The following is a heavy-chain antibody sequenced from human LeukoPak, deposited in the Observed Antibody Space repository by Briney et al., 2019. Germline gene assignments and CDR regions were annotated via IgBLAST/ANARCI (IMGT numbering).Heavy chain of an antibody. CDR2: IHYTGST. Sequence: PSETLSLTCAVSGVSISGYYWSWIRQPPGKGLQFIGYIHYTGSTNYNPSLVSRITLSVDTSKKQLSLKLRSVTTADSAVYYCATLSKDTVVHPAAIAHYLDYWGQGTLVTVSS. CDR1: GVSISGYY. J-gene: IGHJ4*02. V-gene: IGHV4-59*08. D-gene: IGHD2-2*02. CDR3: ATLSKDTVVHPAAIAHYLDY.